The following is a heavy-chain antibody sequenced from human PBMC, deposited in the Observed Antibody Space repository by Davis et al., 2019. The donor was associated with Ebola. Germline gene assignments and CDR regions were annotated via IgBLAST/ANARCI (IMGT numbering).Heavy chain of an antibody. CDR2: IYYSGST. D-gene: IGHD2-2*01. V-gene: IGHV4-59*12. CDR3: ARGRRIVVVPAARGGGYGMDV. Sequence: SETLSLTCTVSGGSISSYYWSWIRQPPGKGLEWIGYIYYSGSTNYNPSLKSRVTISVDTSKNQFSLKLSSVTAADTAVYYCARGRRIVVVPAARGGGYGMDVWGQGTTVTVSS. J-gene: IGHJ6*02. CDR1: GGSISSYY.